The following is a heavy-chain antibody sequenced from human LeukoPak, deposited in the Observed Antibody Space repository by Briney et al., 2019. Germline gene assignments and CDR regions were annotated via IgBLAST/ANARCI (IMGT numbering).Heavy chain of an antibody. J-gene: IGHJ4*02. V-gene: IGHV3-23*01. D-gene: IGHD1-20*01. CDR3: AKGGNWNYFDY. Sequence: GESLKISCRGSGYSFSTYAMSWVRQAPGKGLEWVSGISSSGGSTYYVDSVKGRFTISRDNSKNTLFLQMNSLRAEDTAVYYCAKGGNWNYFDYWGQGTLVTVSS. CDR1: GYSFSTYA. CDR2: ISSSGGST.